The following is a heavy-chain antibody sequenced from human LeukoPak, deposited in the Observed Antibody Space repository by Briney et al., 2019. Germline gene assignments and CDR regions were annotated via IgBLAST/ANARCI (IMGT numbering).Heavy chain of an antibody. CDR2: IYYRGST. Sequence: KPSETLSLTCTVSGDSISHYYWSWIQQPPGKGLEWIGYIYYRGSTNYNPSLKSRVTISIDTSKNQFSLNLNSVTAADTAVYYCARDDGGYDYWGQGTLVTVSS. CDR3: ARDDGGYDY. V-gene: IGHV4-59*01. D-gene: IGHD2-15*01. J-gene: IGHJ4*02. CDR1: GDSISHYY.